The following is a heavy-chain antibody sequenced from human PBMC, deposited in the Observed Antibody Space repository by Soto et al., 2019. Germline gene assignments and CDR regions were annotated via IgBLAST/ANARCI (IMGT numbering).Heavy chain of an antibody. CDR2: IYYSGST. V-gene: IGHV4-61*01. CDR1: GGSVSSGSYY. J-gene: IGHJ4*02. CDR3: ARTYDSSGVYFDY. D-gene: IGHD3-22*01. Sequence: SETLSLTCTVSGGSVSSGSYYWSWIRQPPGKGLEWTGYIYYSGSTNYNPSLKSRVTISVDTSKNQFSLKLSSVTAADTAVYYCARTYDSSGVYFDYWGQGTLVTVSS.